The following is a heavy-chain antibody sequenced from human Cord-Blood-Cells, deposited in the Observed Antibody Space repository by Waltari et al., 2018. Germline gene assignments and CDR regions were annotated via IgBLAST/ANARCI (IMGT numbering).Heavy chain of an antibody. Sequence: QVQLQQWGAGLLKPSETLSLTCAVYGGSFSGYYWSWIRQPPGKGREWIGEINHSGSTNYNPSLKSRVTISVDTSKNQFSLKLSSVTAADTAVYYCARVRRGYCSSTSCYLHAFDIWGQGTMVTVSS. CDR1: GGSFSGYY. D-gene: IGHD2-2*01. CDR3: ARVRRGYCSSTSCYLHAFDI. CDR2: INHSGST. V-gene: IGHV4-34*01. J-gene: IGHJ3*02.